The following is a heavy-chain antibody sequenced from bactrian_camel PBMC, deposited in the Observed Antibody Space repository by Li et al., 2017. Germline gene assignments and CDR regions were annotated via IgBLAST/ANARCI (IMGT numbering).Heavy chain of an antibody. V-gene: IGHV3S57*01. CDR1: GYTASKFC. Sequence: HVQLVESGGGSVQAGGSLRLSCAPIGYTASKFCMGWFRQAPGKEREGVATIDTDGSTFYAESFEGRFTISRDNDKNTLSLQMNSLKSEDTAVYYCYQVISWNYHWGQGTQVTVS. D-gene: IGHD1*01. CDR2: IDTDGST. J-gene: IGHJ4*01. CDR3: YQVISWNYH.